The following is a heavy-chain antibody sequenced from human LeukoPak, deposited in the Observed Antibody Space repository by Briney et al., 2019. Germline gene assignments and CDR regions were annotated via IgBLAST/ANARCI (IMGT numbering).Heavy chain of an antibody. V-gene: IGHV3-23*01. J-gene: IGHJ6*02. D-gene: IGHD5-12*01. CDR3: AKTHYDLLDV. CDR1: GFSFSTSP. CDR2: MNNGPGAT. Sequence: PGGSLRLSCAASGFSFSTSPMSWVRQPPGKGLEWVSAMNNGPGATFYRDSVRGRFTISRDDSKSTLYLQMNNLRAEDTGTYYCAKTHYDLLDVWGQGTTVTVSS.